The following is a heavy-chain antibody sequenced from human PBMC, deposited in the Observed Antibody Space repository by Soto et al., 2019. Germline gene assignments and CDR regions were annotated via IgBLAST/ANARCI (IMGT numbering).Heavy chain of an antibody. J-gene: IGHJ4*02. Sequence: ASVKVSCKASGYTFTRSGISCVRQAPGQGLEWMGWISAYNGNKNHEKKPQGRVKMNTDTSTSKAYMELRSLRYDEKAVYYCARGYCSGGSCLHFDYWGQGTLVTVSS. D-gene: IGHD2-15*01. CDR3: ARGYCSGGSCLHFDY. CDR2: ISAYNGNK. V-gene: IGHV1-18*01. CDR1: GYTFTRSG.